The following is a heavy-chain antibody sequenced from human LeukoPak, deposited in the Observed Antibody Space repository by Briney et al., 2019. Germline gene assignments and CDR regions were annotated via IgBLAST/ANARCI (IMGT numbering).Heavy chain of an antibody. CDR1: GFTFSTYA. D-gene: IGHD1-26*01. J-gene: IGHJ4*02. CDR3: ARPRVGPIPDAFDY. Sequence: GGSLRLSCAPSGFTFSTYAMHWVRQAPGKGLEWLAVISYDGSNKFYADSVTGRFTISRDNSKNTLYLQMISLRTEDTAVYYCARPRVGPIPDAFDYWGQGTLVTVSS. CDR2: ISYDGSNK. V-gene: IGHV3-30*04.